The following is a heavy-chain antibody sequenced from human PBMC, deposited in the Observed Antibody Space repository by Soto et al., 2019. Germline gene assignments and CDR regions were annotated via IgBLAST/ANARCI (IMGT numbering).Heavy chain of an antibody. Sequence: QVQLVESGGGVVQPGTSLRVSCVGSGFTFRSYVMHWVRQAPGKGLEWVDLKSYDGSDKYYDDSVRGRFTISRDNSRNTVDLQLDSLRLEDTALYYCARWGTTGGLDVWGQGTLVSVSS. CDR3: ARWGTTGGLDV. CDR2: KSYDGSDK. V-gene: IGHV3-30*19. D-gene: IGHD3-16*01. J-gene: IGHJ1*01. CDR1: GFTFRSYV.